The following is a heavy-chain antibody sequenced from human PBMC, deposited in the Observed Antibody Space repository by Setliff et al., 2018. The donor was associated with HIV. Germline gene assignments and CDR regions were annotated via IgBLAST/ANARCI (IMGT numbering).Heavy chain of an antibody. D-gene: IGHD3-16*01. V-gene: IGHV4-38-2*01. CDR3: ARGDPFTDFDS. CDR2: IYHNGIT. J-gene: IGHJ4*02. CDR1: GYSISSGYY. Sequence: SETLSLTCGVSGYSISSGYYWGWIRQPPGKGLEWIGSIYHNGITYYNPSLKSRVTVSADTSKNQFSLKLTSVTAADTAVYYCARGDPFTDFDSWGQGTLVTVSS.